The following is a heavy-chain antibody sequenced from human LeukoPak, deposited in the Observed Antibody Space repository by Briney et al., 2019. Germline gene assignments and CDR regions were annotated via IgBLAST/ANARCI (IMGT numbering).Heavy chain of an antibody. D-gene: IGHD1-20*01. Sequence: SETLSLTCTVSGASMTTYYWSWIRQPPGKGLEWVAYIYSSGSTNYNPSLKSRLTISIDTSKKQFSLKMRSVTAADTALYYCARLPAARLISGAFDIWGQGTMVTVSS. CDR3: ARLPAARLISGAFDI. CDR1: GASMTTYY. V-gene: IGHV4-59*01. J-gene: IGHJ3*02. CDR2: IYSSGST.